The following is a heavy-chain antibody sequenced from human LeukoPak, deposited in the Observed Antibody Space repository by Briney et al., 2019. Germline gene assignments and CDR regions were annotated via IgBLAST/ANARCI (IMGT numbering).Heavy chain of an antibody. Sequence: SETLSLTRAVYGGSFSGYYWSWIRQPPGKGLEWIGEINHSGSTNYNPSLKSRVTISVDTSKNQFSLKLSSVTAADTAVYYCARGVGRYYDSSGYYGYWGQGTLVTVSS. J-gene: IGHJ4*02. CDR2: INHSGST. V-gene: IGHV4-34*01. CDR1: GGSFSGYY. CDR3: ARGVGRYYDSSGYYGY. D-gene: IGHD3-22*01.